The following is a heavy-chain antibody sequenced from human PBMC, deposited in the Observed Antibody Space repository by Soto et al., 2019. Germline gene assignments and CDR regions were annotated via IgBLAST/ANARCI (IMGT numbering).Heavy chain of an antibody. CDR3: ARVRGQVVVVPAAKPRHYYGMDV. J-gene: IGHJ6*02. V-gene: IGHV4-4*02. CDR2: IYHSGST. Sequence: QVQLQESGPGLVKPSGILSLTCAVSGGSISSSNWWSWVRQPPGKGPEWIGEIYHSGSTNYNPSLTRRLTISVDKSKTQFTLKLSSGTAADTAVNYCARVRGQVVVVPAAKPRHYYGMDVWGQGTTVTVSS. D-gene: IGHD2-2*01. CDR1: GGSISSSNW.